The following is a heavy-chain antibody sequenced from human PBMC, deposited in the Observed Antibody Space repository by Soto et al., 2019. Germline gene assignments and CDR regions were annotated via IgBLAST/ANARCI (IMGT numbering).Heavy chain of an antibody. V-gene: IGHV3-23*01. CDR3: AKVKEGRYYYDSSGYLNWFDP. CDR2: ISGSGGST. CDR1: GFTFSSYA. J-gene: IGHJ5*02. D-gene: IGHD3-22*01. Sequence: EVQLLESGGGLVQPGGSLRLSCAASGFTFSSYAMSWVRQAPGKGLEWVSAISGSGGSTYYADSVKGRFTISRDNSKNTLYLQMNSMRAEDTAVYYCAKVKEGRYYYDSSGYLNWFDPWGQGTLVTVSS.